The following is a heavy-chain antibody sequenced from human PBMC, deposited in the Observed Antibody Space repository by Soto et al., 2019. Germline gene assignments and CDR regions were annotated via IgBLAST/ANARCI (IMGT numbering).Heavy chain of an antibody. CDR1: GYTFTSYA. CDR3: AREPTTVDYYYYMDV. V-gene: IGHV1-3*01. D-gene: IGHD4-17*01. J-gene: IGHJ6*03. Sequence: ASVKVSCKASGYTFTSYAMHWVRQAPGQRLEWMGWINAGNGNTKYSQKFQGRVTITRDTSASTAYMELSSLRSEDTAVYYCAREPTTVDYYYYMDVWGKGTTVTVSS. CDR2: INAGNGNT.